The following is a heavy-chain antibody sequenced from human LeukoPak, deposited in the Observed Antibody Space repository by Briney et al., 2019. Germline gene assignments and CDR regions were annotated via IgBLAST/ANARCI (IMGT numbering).Heavy chain of an antibody. J-gene: IGHJ3*02. V-gene: IGHV3-43*01. D-gene: IGHD3-10*01. CDR1: GFTFDDYT. CDR3: AKDGGGSGSYFDAFDI. Sequence: PGGSLRLSCAASGFTFDDYTMHWVRQAPGKGLEWVSLISWDGGSTYYADSVKGRFTISRDNSKNSLYLQMNSLRTEDTALYYCAKDGGGSGSYFDAFDIWGQGTMVTVSS. CDR2: ISWDGGST.